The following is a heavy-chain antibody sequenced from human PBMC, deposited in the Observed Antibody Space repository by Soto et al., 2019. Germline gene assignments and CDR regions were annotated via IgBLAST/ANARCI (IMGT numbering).Heavy chain of an antibody. CDR3: AGVGKGYYDSSGYPFDP. D-gene: IGHD3-22*01. V-gene: IGHV1-69*06. CDR1: GYTFTSYG. J-gene: IGHJ5*02. Sequence: GASVKVSCKAHGYTFTSYGIRWVRQAPGHGLAWMGRIIHIFGTANYAQKFQGRVTINADKSTSTAYMELSSLRSEDTAVYYCAGVGKGYYDSSGYPFDPWGQGTLVTVSS. CDR2: IIHIFGTA.